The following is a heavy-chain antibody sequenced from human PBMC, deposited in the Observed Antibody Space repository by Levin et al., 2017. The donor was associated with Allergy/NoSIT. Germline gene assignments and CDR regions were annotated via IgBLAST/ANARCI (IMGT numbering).Heavy chain of an antibody. Sequence: AGGSLRLSCAASGFTFSSYDLTWVRQAPGKGLEYVSGISASGTITYYADSMKGRFTISRDNSRNTVYLQMNSLRADDTAVYYCAKRGSYPHYYFDYWGQGTLLTVSS. CDR3: AKRGSYPHYYFDY. V-gene: IGHV3-23*01. D-gene: IGHD1-26*01. CDR1: GFTFSSYD. J-gene: IGHJ4*02. CDR2: ISASGTIT.